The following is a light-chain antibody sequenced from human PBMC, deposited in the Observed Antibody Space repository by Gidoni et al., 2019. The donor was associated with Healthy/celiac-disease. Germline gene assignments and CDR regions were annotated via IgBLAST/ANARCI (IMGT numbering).Light chain of an antibody. Sequence: QSVLTQPPSASGTPGQRVTISCSGSSSNIGSTTVNWYQQHPGTAPKLLIYSNNQRPSGVLDRFSGSKSGTSASLAISGLQSEDEADYYCAAWDDSLNGFYVFGTGTKVTVL. J-gene: IGLJ1*01. CDR3: AAWDDSLNGFYV. V-gene: IGLV1-44*01. CDR1: SSNIGSTT. CDR2: SNN.